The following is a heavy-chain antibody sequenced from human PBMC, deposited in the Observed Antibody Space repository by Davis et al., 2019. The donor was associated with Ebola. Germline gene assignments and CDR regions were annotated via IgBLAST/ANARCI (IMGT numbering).Heavy chain of an antibody. V-gene: IGHV3-48*04. Sequence: GESLKISCAASGFTVSSNYMNWVRQAPGKGLEWVSYISSSGSTIYYADSVEGRFTISRDNAKNSLYLQMNSLRAEDTAVYYCTLADDGDYIGLNVYWGQGTLVTVSS. CDR1: GFTVSSNY. J-gene: IGHJ4*02. CDR2: ISSSGSTI. CDR3: TLADDGDYIGLNVY. D-gene: IGHD4-17*01.